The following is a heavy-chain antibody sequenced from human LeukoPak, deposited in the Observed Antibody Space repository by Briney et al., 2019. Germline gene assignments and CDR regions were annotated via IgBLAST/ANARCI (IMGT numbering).Heavy chain of an antibody. CDR2: IYTSGST. D-gene: IGHD4-11*01. V-gene: IGHV4-4*07. Sequence: PSETLSLTCTVSGGSISSYYWSWIRQPAGKGLEWIGRIYTSGSTNYNPSLKSRVTMSVDTSKNQFSLKLSSVTAADTAVYYCARELRWLAYSNYVNGENWFDPWGQGTLVTVSS. J-gene: IGHJ5*02. CDR1: GGSISSYY. CDR3: ARELRWLAYSNYVNGENWFDP.